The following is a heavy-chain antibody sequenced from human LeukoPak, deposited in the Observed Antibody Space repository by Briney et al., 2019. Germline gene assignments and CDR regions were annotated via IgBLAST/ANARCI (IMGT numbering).Heavy chain of an antibody. D-gene: IGHD3-22*01. V-gene: IGHV3-30*07. CDR3: ARRGEGSSAYYLEY. J-gene: IGHJ4*02. Sequence: ESVKGRFTVSRDNSKNTLYLQMNSLRAEDTGVYYCARRGEGSSAYYLEYWGQGTLVTVSS.